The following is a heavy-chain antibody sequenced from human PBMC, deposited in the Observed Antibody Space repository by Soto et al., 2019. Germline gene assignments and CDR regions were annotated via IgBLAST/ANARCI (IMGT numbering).Heavy chain of an antibody. Sequence: QLQLQESGSGLVKPSQTLSLTCAVSGGSISSGGYSWSWIRQPPGKGLEWIGYIYHSGSTYYNPSLKSRVTISVDRSKNQFSLKLSSVTAADTAVYDCARARQDIAAAGIIDYWGQGTLVTVSS. D-gene: IGHD6-13*01. CDR3: ARARQDIAAAGIIDY. CDR1: GGSISSGGYS. V-gene: IGHV4-30-2*01. J-gene: IGHJ4*02. CDR2: IYHSGST.